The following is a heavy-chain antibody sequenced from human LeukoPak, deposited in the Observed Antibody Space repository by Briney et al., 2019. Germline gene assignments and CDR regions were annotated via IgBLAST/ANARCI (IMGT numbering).Heavy chain of an antibody. J-gene: IGHJ3*02. V-gene: IGHV3-23*01. D-gene: IGHD5-24*01. CDR3: AKDRRDGYTADAFDI. CDR2: SGIGGST. Sequence: SGIGGSTFYAASVKRRFTIYRENSKNTLYLQMNSLRAEDTAVYYCAKDRRDGYTADAFDIWGQGTMVTVSS.